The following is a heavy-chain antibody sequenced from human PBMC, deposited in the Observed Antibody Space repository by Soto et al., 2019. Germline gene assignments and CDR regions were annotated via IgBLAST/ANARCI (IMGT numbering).Heavy chain of an antibody. V-gene: IGHV3-21*01. J-gene: IGHJ4*02. D-gene: IGHD1-26*01. CDR1: GFTFSSYS. CDR2: ISSSTRYI. CDR3: ARGNSAEGPLGY. Sequence: EVQLVESGGGLVKPGGSLRLSCAASGFTFSSYSMNWVRQAPGRGLEWVSSISSSTRYISYADSVRGRFAISRDNAKNSLSLQMNSLRAEDTAVYYCARGNSAEGPLGYWGQGTLDTVS.